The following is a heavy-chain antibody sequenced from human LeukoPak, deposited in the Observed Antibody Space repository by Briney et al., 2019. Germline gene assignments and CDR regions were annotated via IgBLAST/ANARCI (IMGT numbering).Heavy chain of an antibody. Sequence: GASVKVSCKASEGTFSSYTISWVRQTPGQGLEWMGGIIPIFGTANYAQKFQGRVTITADESTSTAYMELSSLRSEDTAVYYCARDRVVRGVSWFDPWGQGTLVTVSS. CDR1: EGTFSSYT. CDR2: IIPIFGTA. CDR3: ARDRVVRGVSWFDP. D-gene: IGHD3-10*01. J-gene: IGHJ5*02. V-gene: IGHV1-69*13.